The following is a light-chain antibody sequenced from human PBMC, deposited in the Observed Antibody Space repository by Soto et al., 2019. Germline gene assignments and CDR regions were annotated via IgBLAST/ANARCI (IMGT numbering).Light chain of an antibody. Sequence: DIQMTQSPSTLSASVGDRFTITCRASQSISSWLAWYQQKPGKAPKLLIYKASSLESVVPSRFSGSGSGTEFTLTISSLQPDDFATYYCQQYNSYWTFGQGTKVEIK. V-gene: IGKV1-5*03. CDR3: QQYNSYWT. J-gene: IGKJ1*01. CDR1: QSISSW. CDR2: KAS.